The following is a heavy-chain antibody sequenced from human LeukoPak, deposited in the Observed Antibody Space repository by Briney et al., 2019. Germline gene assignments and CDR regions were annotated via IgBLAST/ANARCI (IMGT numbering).Heavy chain of an antibody. V-gene: IGHV3-23*01. CDR2: ISGSGGST. CDR1: GFTFSSYA. Sequence: GGSLRLSCAASGFTFSSYAMSWVRQAPGKGLEWVSAISGSGGSTYYADSVKGRFTISRDNPKNTLYLQMNSLRAEDTAVYYCAKGRYSSGWYRPDAFDIWGQGTMVTVSS. D-gene: IGHD6-19*01. CDR3: AKGRYSSGWYRPDAFDI. J-gene: IGHJ3*02.